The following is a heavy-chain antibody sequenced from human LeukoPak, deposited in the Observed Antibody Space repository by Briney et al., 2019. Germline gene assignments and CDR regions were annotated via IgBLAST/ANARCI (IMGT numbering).Heavy chain of an antibody. Sequence: PSETLSLTCTVSGGSISSNNYYWGWIRQPPGKGLEWIGSIYYSGSTYYNPSLKSRVTISVDTSKNQFSLKLSSVAAADTAVYYCARLGTGGTSYSSLDVWGKGTTVTVSS. CDR2: IYYSGST. CDR3: ARLGTGGTSYSSLDV. V-gene: IGHV4-39*01. D-gene: IGHD2-15*01. J-gene: IGHJ6*04. CDR1: GGSISSNNYY.